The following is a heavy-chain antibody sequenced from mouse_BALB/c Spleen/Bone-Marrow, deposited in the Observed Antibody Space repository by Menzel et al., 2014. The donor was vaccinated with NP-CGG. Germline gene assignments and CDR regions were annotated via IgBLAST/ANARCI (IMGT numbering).Heavy chain of an antibody. Sequence: EVQLQQSGPELVKPGASVKISCKASGYSFTDYNMNWVKQSNGKSLEWIGNIDPYYGGTSYNQKFKGKATLTVDKSSNTAYMQLKSLTSEDSAVYYCTRDGYYEGFCAMDYWGQGTSLTVSS. CDR1: GYSFTDYN. CDR2: IDPYYGGT. J-gene: IGHJ4*01. CDR3: TRDGYYEGFCAMDY. D-gene: IGHD2-3*01. V-gene: IGHV1-39*01.